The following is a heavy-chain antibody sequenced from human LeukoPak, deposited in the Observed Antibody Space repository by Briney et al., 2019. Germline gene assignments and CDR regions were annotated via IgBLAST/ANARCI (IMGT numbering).Heavy chain of an antibody. V-gene: IGHV3-21*01. CDR3: AAQKRGNYRPYYFDY. D-gene: IGHD3-16*02. Sequence: GGSLRLSCAASGFTFSSYSMNWVRQAPGKGLEWVSSISSSSSYIYYADSVKGRFTISRDNAKNSLYLQMNSLRAEDTAVYYCAAQKRGNYRPYYFDYWGQGTLVTVSS. CDR1: GFTFSSYS. J-gene: IGHJ4*02. CDR2: ISSSSSYI.